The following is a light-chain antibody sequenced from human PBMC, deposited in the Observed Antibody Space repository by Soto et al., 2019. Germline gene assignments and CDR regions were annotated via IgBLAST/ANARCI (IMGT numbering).Light chain of an antibody. CDR2: GAS. J-gene: IGKJ4*01. CDR1: QSVSSSY. V-gene: IGKV3-20*01. CDR3: QQYGSSPALT. Sequence: EIVLTQSPGTLTLSPGERATLSCRASQSVSSSYLAWYQQKPGQAPRLLIYGASSRATGIPDRFSGSGSVTDFTLTISRLEPEDFAVYYCQQYGSSPALTFGGGTKVDIK.